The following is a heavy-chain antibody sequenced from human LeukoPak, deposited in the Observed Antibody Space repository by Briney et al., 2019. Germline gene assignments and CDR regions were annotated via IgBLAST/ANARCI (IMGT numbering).Heavy chain of an antibody. CDR2: INHSGST. CDR3: ARGFELGYYYDSSGYYYGDFQH. CDR1: GGSISSGGYY. Sequence: PSETLSLTCTVSGGSISSGGYYWSWIRQPPGKGLEWIGEINHSGSTNYNPSLKSRVTISVDTSKNQFSLKLSSVTAADTAVYYCARGFELGYYYDSSGYYYGDFQHWGQGTLVTVSS. D-gene: IGHD3-22*01. J-gene: IGHJ1*01. V-gene: IGHV4-39*07.